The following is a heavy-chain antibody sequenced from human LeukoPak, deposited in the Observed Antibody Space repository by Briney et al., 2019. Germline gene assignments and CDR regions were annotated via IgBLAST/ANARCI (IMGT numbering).Heavy chain of an antibody. CDR1: GFTVIDYY. CDR2: ISDDGGDT. Sequence: GGSLRLSCAASGFTVIDYYMTWIRQAPGKGLEWVSAISDDGGDTKYAESVKGRFTISRDNSRNRLYLQMNSLRVEDTAIYYCGRDWKLDYWGQGILVTVSS. D-gene: IGHD1-1*01. CDR3: GRDWKLDY. J-gene: IGHJ4*02. V-gene: IGHV3-11*05.